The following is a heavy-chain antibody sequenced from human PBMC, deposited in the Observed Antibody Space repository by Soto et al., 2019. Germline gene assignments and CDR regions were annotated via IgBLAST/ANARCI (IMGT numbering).Heavy chain of an antibody. V-gene: IGHV3-23*01. CDR2: ISGSGGST. CDR3: AKDRPVYTYGPFDH. J-gene: IGHJ4*02. CDR1: GFTFSYDV. D-gene: IGHD5-18*01. Sequence: EVQLLESGGDLVQPGGSLRLSCAASGFTFSYDVMNWVRQAPGKGLEWVSGISGSGGSTYYADSVKGRFTISRDNSKKTVYLQMNRLRAEDTAVYYCAKDRPVYTYGPFDHWGQGTLVTVSS.